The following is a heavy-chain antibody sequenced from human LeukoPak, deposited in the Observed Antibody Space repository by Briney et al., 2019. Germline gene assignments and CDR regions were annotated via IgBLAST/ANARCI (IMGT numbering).Heavy chain of an antibody. J-gene: IGHJ4*02. Sequence: GGSLRLSCAASGFTFSSYAMSWVRQPPGKGLEWVSTIGGSGSSTYYADSVKGRFAISRDNSENRLFLLMNSLRAEDMAVYYCARDAFPLCTSTSCPSVYWGRGTQVTVSS. CDR1: GFTFSSYA. D-gene: IGHD2-2*01. CDR2: IGGSGSST. CDR3: ARDAFPLCTSTSCPSVY. V-gene: IGHV3-23*01.